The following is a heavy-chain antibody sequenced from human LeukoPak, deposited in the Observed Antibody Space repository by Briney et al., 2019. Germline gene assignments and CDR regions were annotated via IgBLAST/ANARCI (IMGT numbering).Heavy chain of an antibody. D-gene: IGHD2-2*01. CDR3: ASTNSLDY. CDR2: IKQDGSEK. J-gene: IGHJ4*02. CDR1: GFNFGGYW. V-gene: IGHV3-7*01. Sequence: GGSLRLSCAASGFNFGGYWMSWVRQAPGKGLEWVANIKQDGSEKNYVDSVKGRFTISRDKAKNSLYLQMNSLRAQDTSVYYCASTNSLDYWAQGTLVTLSS.